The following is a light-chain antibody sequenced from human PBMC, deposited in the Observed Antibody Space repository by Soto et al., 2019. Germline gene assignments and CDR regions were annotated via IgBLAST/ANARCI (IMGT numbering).Light chain of an antibody. CDR2: AAS. J-gene: IGKJ3*01. CDR3: QKYSSVPV. V-gene: IGKV1-27*01. CDR1: QDIRNF. Sequence: DIQMTQSPTSLSASVGDRVTITCRASQDIRNFVAWYQQKPGKAPKLLIYAASTLQSGVPSRFSGSGSGTHFTLAVNSLQPEDVTTYSCQKYSSVPVFGPGTKGEIK.